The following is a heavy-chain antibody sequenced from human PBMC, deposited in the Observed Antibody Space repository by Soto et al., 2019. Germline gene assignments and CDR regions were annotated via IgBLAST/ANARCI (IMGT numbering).Heavy chain of an antibody. D-gene: IGHD3-9*01. V-gene: IGHV4-31*03. CDR3: ASSELRYFDWLHGGGYFDY. CDR1: GGSISSGGYY. Sequence: SETLSLTCTVSGGSISSGGYYWSWIRQHPGKGLEWIGYIYYSGSTYYNPSLKSRVTISVDTSKNQFSLKLSSVTAADTAVYYCASSELRYFDWLHGGGYFDYWGQGTLVTVSS. CDR2: IYYSGST. J-gene: IGHJ4*02.